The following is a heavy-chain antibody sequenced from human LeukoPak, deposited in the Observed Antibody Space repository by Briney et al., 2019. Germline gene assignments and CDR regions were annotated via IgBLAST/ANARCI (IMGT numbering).Heavy chain of an antibody. J-gene: IGHJ4*02. V-gene: IGHV3-23*01. Sequence: GTSLRLSCVASGFTLTNYAMSWVRQAPGKGLEWVSAITGSDGTSHYADSVKGRFTISRDNSKNTLYLQVNSLRAEDTAVYYCAKWGDYDILTGYYVPDYWGQGTLFTVSS. CDR1: GFTLTNYA. CDR2: ITGSDGTS. D-gene: IGHD3-9*01. CDR3: AKWGDYDILTGYYVPDY.